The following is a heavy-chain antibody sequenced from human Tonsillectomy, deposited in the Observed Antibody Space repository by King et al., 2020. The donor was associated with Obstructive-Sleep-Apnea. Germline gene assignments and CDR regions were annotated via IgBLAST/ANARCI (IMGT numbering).Heavy chain of an antibody. CDR3: ARQRCSSTSCYKIHLDY. V-gene: IGHV5-10-1*01. Sequence: VQLVESRAEVKKPGESLRISCKGSGYSFSNSWISWVRLMPGKGLEWMGRIDPTDSYTNYSPSFQGHVTISADKSISTAYLEWRSLKASDTAMYYCARQRCSSTSCYKIHLDYWGQGTLLTVSS. J-gene: IGHJ4*02. CDR1: GYSFSNSW. CDR2: IDPTDSYT. D-gene: IGHD2-2*02.